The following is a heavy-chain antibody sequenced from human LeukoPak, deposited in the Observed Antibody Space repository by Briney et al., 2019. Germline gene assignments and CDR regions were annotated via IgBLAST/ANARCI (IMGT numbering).Heavy chain of an antibody. J-gene: IGHJ3*02. CDR3: ARDFLPFGGVIGLEAFDI. Sequence: GGSLRLSCAASGFTFSSYGMHWVRQAPGKGLEWVAVIWYDGSNKYYADSVKGRFTISRDNSKNTLYLQMNGLRAEDTAVYYCARDFLPFGGVIGLEAFDIWGQGTMVTVSS. D-gene: IGHD3-16*02. CDR2: IWYDGSNK. V-gene: IGHV3-33*01. CDR1: GFTFSSYG.